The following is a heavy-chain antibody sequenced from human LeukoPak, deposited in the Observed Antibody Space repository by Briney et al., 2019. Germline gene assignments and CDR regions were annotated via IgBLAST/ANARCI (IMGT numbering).Heavy chain of an antibody. Sequence: GGSLRLSCAASGFTVSNSWMFWVRQAPGKGLIYVSEINNDGNRIRYVDSVKGRFTISRDGAKNTLFLQMNSLRDDDTAMYYCARGGLPGGFDYWGQGILVTVSS. CDR1: GFTVSNSW. J-gene: IGHJ4*02. CDR3: ARGGLPGGFDY. V-gene: IGHV3-74*01. D-gene: IGHD7-27*01. CDR2: INNDGNRI.